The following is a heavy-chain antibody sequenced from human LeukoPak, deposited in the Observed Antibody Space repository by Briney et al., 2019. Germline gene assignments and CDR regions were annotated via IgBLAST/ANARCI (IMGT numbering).Heavy chain of an antibody. CDR3: ARQYDFWSGYSLDC. V-gene: IGHV4-34*01. CDR1: GGSFSGYY. D-gene: IGHD3-3*01. J-gene: IGHJ4*02. CDR2: INHSGST. Sequence: SETLSLTCAVYGGSFSGYYWSWIRQPPGKGLEWIGEINHSGSTNYNPSLKSRVTISVDTSKNQFSLKLSSVTAADTAVYYCARQYDFWSGYSLDCWGQGTLVTVSS.